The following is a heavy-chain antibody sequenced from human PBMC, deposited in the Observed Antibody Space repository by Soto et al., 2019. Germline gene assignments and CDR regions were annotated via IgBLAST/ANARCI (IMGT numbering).Heavy chain of an antibody. Sequence: PGVSPKISCKGSGYSFTCYWISWVRQMPGNGLVWMGRIDPSDSYTNYSPSFQGHVTISADKSISTAYLQWSSQKASDTAMYYCARHRRYYYDSSGYNYYGMDVWGQGTTVTVSS. V-gene: IGHV5-10-1*01. D-gene: IGHD3-22*01. CDR1: GYSFTCYW. CDR3: ARHRRYYYDSSGYNYYGMDV. CDR2: IDPSDSYT. J-gene: IGHJ6*02.